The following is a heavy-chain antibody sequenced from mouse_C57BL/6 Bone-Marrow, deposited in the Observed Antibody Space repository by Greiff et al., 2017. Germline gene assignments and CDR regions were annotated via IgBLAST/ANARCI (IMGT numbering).Heavy chain of an antibody. J-gene: IGHJ3*01. CDR2: ISNGGGST. V-gene: IGHV5-12*01. Sequence: DVKLVESGGGLVQPGGSLKLSCAASGFTFSDYYMYWVRQTPEKRLEWVAYISNGGGSTYYPDTVKGRFTISRDNAKNTLYLQMRRLKSEDTAMYYCARPGVTGAWFAYWGQGTLVTVSA. CDR3: ARPGVTGAWFAY. CDR1: GFTFSDYY. D-gene: IGHD2-1*01.